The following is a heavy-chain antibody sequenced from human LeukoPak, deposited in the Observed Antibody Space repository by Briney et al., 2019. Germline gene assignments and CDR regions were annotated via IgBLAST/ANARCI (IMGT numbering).Heavy chain of an antibody. CDR3: ARGDSSGWYGYYYYYMDV. CDR1: GGSISSSSYY. V-gene: IGHV4-39*01. J-gene: IGHJ6*03. Sequence: PSETLSLTCTVSGGSISSSSYYWCWIRQRPGKGLEWIGSIYYSGSTYYNPSLKSRVTISVDTSKNQFSLKLSSVTAADTAVYYRARGDSSGWYGYYYYYMDVWGKGTTVTVSS. CDR2: IYYSGST. D-gene: IGHD6-19*01.